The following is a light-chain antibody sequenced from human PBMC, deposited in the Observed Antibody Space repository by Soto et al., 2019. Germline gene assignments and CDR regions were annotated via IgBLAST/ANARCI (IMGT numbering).Light chain of an antibody. CDR3: QQFSSYPLT. Sequence: EIVLTQSPGTLSVSPGERVTLSCRASQSVDIDLAWYQQKPGQAPRLLIYGASTRATDMPGRFRGSGAGAEFTLTISSLQSEDSAVYYCQQFSSYPLTFGGGTKVEIK. J-gene: IGKJ4*01. CDR2: GAS. CDR1: QSVDID. V-gene: IGKV3D-15*01.